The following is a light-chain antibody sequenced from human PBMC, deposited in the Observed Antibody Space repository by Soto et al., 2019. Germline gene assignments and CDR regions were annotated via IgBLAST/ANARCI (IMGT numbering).Light chain of an antibody. CDR2: GAS. CDR3: QQYGSPWT. CDR1: QSVSSSY. V-gene: IGKV3-20*01. Sequence: EIVLTQSRCSLSLSPGERANLSCRASQSVSSSYLAWYQQRPGQAPRLLIYGASSRATGIPDRFSGSGSGTHFTLTISRLEPEDFAVYYCQQYGSPWTFGQGTKVEIK. J-gene: IGKJ1*01.